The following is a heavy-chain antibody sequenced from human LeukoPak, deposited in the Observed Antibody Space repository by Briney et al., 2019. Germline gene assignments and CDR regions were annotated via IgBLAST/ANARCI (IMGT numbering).Heavy chain of an antibody. CDR1: GGSISSGGYY. CDR2: IYYSGST. Sequence: PSETLSLTCTVSGGSISSGGYYWSWIRQHPGKGLEWIGYIYYSGSTNYNPSLKSRVTISVDTSKNQFSLKLSSVTAADTAVYYCARHFVLPDEYSGYDYGAFDIWGQGTMVTVSS. CDR3: ARHFVLPDEYSGYDYGAFDI. J-gene: IGHJ3*02. V-gene: IGHV4-61*08. D-gene: IGHD5-12*01.